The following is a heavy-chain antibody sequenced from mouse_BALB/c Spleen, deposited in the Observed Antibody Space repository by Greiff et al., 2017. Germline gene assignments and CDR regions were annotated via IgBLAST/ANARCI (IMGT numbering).Heavy chain of an antibody. Sequence: DVMLVESGGGLVKPGGSLKLSCAASGFTFSDYYMYWVRQTPEKRLEWVATISDGGSYTYYPDSVKGRFTISRDNAKNNLYLQMSSLKSEDTAMYYCARVGNTFAYWGQGTLVTVSA. D-gene: IGHD5-1-1*01. V-gene: IGHV5-4*02. CDR1: GFTFSDYY. CDR3: ARVGNTFAY. CDR2: ISDGGSYT. J-gene: IGHJ3*01.